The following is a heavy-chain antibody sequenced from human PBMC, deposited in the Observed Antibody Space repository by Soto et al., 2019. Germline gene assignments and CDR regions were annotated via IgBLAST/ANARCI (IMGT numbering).Heavy chain of an antibody. J-gene: IGHJ6*02. Sequence: AVCLRLSCIASGFTFSSYAMTWVRQAPGKGLQWVSDISGSGGIAYYADSVKGRFTISRDNSKNTLNLQMNSLRADDTAVYYCARARRGAPYYYTMDLWGQGTTVTVSS. CDR1: GFTFSSYA. CDR2: ISGSGGIA. CDR3: ARARRGAPYYYTMDL. V-gene: IGHV3-23*01. D-gene: IGHD3-10*01.